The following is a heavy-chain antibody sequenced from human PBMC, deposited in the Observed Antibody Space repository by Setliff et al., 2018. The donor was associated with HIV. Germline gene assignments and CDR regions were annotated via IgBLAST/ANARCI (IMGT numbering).Heavy chain of an antibody. V-gene: IGHV4-59*01. Sequence: SETLSLTCTVSGASIRSFHWSWIRQPPGKGLEWIGYIYYSGSANYTPSLKSRVTISLDTSKSQFSLKLSSVTAADTAMYYCARRSGWSEDYWGQGTLVTVSS. CDR1: GASIRSFH. D-gene: IGHD6-19*01. J-gene: IGHJ4*02. CDR3: ARRSGWSEDY. CDR2: IYYSGSA.